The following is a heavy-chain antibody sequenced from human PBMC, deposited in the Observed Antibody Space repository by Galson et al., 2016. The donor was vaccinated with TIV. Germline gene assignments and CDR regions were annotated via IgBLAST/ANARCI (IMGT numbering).Heavy chain of an antibody. CDR2: INPSGGNT. CDR3: ARDGLYCSGGSCYTDWYFDL. J-gene: IGHJ2*01. CDR1: GYTFTSYN. Sequence: SVKVSCKASGYTFTSYNMHGVRQAPGQGPEWMGIINPSGGNTEYAQKFQGRVTMTRDTSTSTVYMELNSLRSEDTAVYYCARDGLYCSGGSCYTDWYFDLWGRGTLVTVSS. V-gene: IGHV1-46*01. D-gene: IGHD2-15*01.